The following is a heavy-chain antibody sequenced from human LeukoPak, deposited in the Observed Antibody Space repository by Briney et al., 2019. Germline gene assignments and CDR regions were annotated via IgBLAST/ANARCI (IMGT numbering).Heavy chain of an antibody. CDR2: IKQDGSEK. Sequence: GGSLRLSCAASGFIVSTNYMSWVRQAPGKGLEWVANIKQDGSEKYYVDSVKGRFTISRDNAKNSLYLQMNSLRAEDTAVYYCATPIWFGEPEVYWGQGTLVTVSS. CDR3: ATPIWFGEPEVY. J-gene: IGHJ4*02. D-gene: IGHD3-10*01. CDR1: GFIVSTNY. V-gene: IGHV3-7*01.